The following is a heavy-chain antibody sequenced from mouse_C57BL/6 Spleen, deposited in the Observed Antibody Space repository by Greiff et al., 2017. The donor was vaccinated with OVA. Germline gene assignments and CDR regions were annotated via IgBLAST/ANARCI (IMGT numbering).Heavy chain of an antibody. CDR3: ARSDDGRFAY. D-gene: IGHD2-12*01. J-gene: IGHJ3*01. Sequence: VQLQQSGAELARPGASVKLSCKASGYTFTSYGISWVKQRTGQGLEWIGEIYPRSGNTYYNVKFKGKATLTADKSSSTAYMELRSLTSEDSAVYFCARSDDGRFAYWGQGTLVTVSA. CDR1: GYTFTSYG. V-gene: IGHV1-81*01. CDR2: IYPRSGNT.